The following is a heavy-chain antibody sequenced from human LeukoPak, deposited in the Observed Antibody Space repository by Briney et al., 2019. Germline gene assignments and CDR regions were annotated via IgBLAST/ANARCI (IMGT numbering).Heavy chain of an antibody. D-gene: IGHD6-19*01. CDR3: AKDRRGWYVNYFDY. J-gene: IGHJ4*02. CDR1: GFTFSSYG. Sequence: PGRSLRLSCAASGFTFSSYGMHWVRQAPGKGLEWVAVISYDGSNKYCADSVKGRFTISRDNSKNTLYLQMNSLRAEDTAVYYCAKDRRGWYVNYFDYWGQGTLVTVSS. V-gene: IGHV3-30*18. CDR2: ISYDGSNK.